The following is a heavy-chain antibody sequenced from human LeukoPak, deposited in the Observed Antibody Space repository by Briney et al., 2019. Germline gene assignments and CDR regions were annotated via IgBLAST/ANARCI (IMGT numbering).Heavy chain of an antibody. CDR1: GYTFTSYD. CDR3: ARVTSGYYYMDV. J-gene: IGHJ6*03. D-gene: IGHD2-2*01. CDR2: MNPNSGNT. V-gene: IGHV1-8*03. Sequence: ASVKVSCKASGYTFTSYDINWVRQATGQGLEWMGWMNPNSGNTGYAQKFQGRVTITRNTSINTAYMELSSLRSEDTAVYYCARVTSGYYYMDVWGKGTTVTVSS.